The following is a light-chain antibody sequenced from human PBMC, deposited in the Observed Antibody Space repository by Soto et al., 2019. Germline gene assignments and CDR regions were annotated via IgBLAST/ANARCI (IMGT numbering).Light chain of an antibody. CDR1: QDIRSY. V-gene: IGKV1-9*01. J-gene: IGKJ4*01. Sequence: DIQLTQSPSFLSASVGDKVTITCRASQDIRSYLAWYQQKPGKAPKLLIYAASTLQSGVPSRFSGSRSGTEFTLTISSLQPEDFATYYCQQLSIYPALTFGGGTKVEIK. CDR3: QQLSIYPALT. CDR2: AAS.